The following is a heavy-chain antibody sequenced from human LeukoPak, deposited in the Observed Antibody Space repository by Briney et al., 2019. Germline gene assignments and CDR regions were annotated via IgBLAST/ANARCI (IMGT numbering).Heavy chain of an antibody. D-gene: IGHD6-13*01. V-gene: IGHV3-7*01. CDR3: ARDPGVPAAAGTGLLYCFDY. CDR2: IKEDGGEK. Sequence: GGSLRLSCAASGFTFSTYWMSWVRQAPGKGLEWVANIKEDGGEKYYVDSVKGRFTISRDNAKNSLYLQMNSLRVEDTAVYYCARDPGVPAAAGTGLLYCFDYWGQGTLVTVSS. J-gene: IGHJ4*02. CDR1: GFTFSTYW.